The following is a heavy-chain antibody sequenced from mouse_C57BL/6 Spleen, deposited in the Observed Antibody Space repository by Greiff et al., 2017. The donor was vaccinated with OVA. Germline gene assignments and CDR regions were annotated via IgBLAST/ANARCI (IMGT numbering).Heavy chain of an antibody. CDR2: ISYDGSN. D-gene: IGHD1-1*01. V-gene: IGHV3-6*01. Sequence: DVQLQESGPGLVKPSQSLSLTCSVTGYSITSGYYWNWIRQFPGNKLEWMGYISYDGSNNYNPSLKNRISITRDTSKNQFFLKLNSVTTEDTATYYCARTTVVDLYAMDYWGQGTSVTVSS. CDR1: GYSITSGYY. CDR3: ARTTVVDLYAMDY. J-gene: IGHJ4*01.